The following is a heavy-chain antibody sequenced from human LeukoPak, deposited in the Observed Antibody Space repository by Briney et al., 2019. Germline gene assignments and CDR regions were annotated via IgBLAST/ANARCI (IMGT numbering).Heavy chain of an antibody. CDR2: IYPGDSDT. Sequence: GGSLKISCKGSGYSFTSYWIGWVRQMPGKGLEWMGIIYPGDSDTRYSPSFQGQVTISADKSISTAYLQWSSLKASDTAMYYCARRDYYDSSGYSPFDYWGQGTLVTVSS. J-gene: IGHJ4*02. V-gene: IGHV5-51*01. D-gene: IGHD3-22*01. CDR3: ARRDYYDSSGYSPFDY. CDR1: GYSFTSYW.